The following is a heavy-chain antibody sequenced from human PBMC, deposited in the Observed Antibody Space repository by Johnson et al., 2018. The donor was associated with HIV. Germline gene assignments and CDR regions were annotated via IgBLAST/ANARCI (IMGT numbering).Heavy chain of an antibody. D-gene: IGHD3-22*01. CDR2: IKYDESEK. CDR1: GFTFTTYW. Sequence: EVQLVESGGGLVQPGGSLRLSCTASGFTFTTYWMAWVRQAPEKGLEWVANIKYDESEKYYVGSVRGRFTISRDNAKNSLYLQMNSLRAEDTALYYCARGGVHSDSSGYYFRHDAFDIWGQGTMVTVSS. J-gene: IGHJ3*02. V-gene: IGHV3-7*05. CDR3: ARGGVHSDSSGYYFRHDAFDI.